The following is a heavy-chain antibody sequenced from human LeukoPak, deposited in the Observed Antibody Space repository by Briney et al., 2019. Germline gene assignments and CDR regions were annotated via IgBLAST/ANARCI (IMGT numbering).Heavy chain of an antibody. Sequence: PGGSLRLSCAASGFTFSSYAMSWVRQAPGKGLEWVSAISGSGGSTYYADSVKGRFTISRDNSKNTLYLQMNSLRAEDTAVYYCAKELGDYVWGSYRYTAGSDFDYWGQGTLVTVSS. CDR2: ISGSGGST. CDR3: AKELGDYVWGSYRYTAGSDFDY. V-gene: IGHV3-23*01. CDR1: GFTFSSYA. D-gene: IGHD3-16*02. J-gene: IGHJ4*02.